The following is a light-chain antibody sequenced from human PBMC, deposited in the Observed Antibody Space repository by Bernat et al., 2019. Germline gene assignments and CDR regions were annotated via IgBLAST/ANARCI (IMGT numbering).Light chain of an antibody. CDR2: GAS. CDR3: QQYEMSPLT. Sequence: EIVLTQSPDTLSLSPGERATLPCRASQTVSSRHLAWYQQKPGQAPRVLIYGASSRAFGIPDRFSGSGSGTDFTLTISRLEPEDFAVYFCQQYEMSPLTFGGGTTVEI. V-gene: IGKV3-20*01. CDR1: QTVSSRH. J-gene: IGKJ4*01.